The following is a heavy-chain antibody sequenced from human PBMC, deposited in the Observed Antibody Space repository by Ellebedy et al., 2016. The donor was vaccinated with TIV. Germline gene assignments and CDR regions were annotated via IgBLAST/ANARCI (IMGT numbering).Heavy chain of an antibody. J-gene: IGHJ4*02. D-gene: IGHD6-19*01. CDR3: ARDSSVAGTILKSGFDY. CDR1: GFTFSSYW. CDR2: IKQDGSEK. V-gene: IGHV3-7*03. Sequence: GESLKISXAASGFTFSSYWMSWVRQAPGKGLEWVANIKQDGSEKYYVDSVKGRFTISRDNAKNSLYLQMNSLRAEDTAVYYCARDSSVAGTILKSGFDYWGQGTLVTVSS.